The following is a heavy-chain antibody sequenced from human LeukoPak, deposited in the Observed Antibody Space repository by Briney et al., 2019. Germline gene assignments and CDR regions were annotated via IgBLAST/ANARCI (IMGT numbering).Heavy chain of an antibody. Sequence: GGSLRLSCAASGFTFSSYSMNWVRQAPGKGLEWVSSISSSSSYIYYADSVKGRFTISRDNAKNSLYLQMNSLRDEDTAVYYCASLVSNSYYGAPLDYWGQGTLVTVSS. CDR1: GFTFSSYS. J-gene: IGHJ4*02. V-gene: IGHV3-21*01. CDR2: ISSSSSYI. D-gene: IGHD4-17*01. CDR3: ASLVSNSYYGAPLDY.